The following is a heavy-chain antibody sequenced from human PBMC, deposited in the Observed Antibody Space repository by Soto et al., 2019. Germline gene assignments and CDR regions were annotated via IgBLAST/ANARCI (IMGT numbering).Heavy chain of an antibody. D-gene: IGHD6-19*01. J-gene: IGHJ5*02. V-gene: IGHV2-26*01. Sequence: QVTLKESGPVLVKPTETLTLRCTVSGLSITDSEMGVSWIRQPPVQPLEWLAHIDSSGEKSYRTFMKSRLATSTDPSKSQRVLTMTNMDPADTATYYCARRHLAVAVSPWFDPWGQGIPVTVSS. CDR1: GLSITDSEMG. CDR3: ARRHLAVAVSPWFDP. CDR2: IDSSGEK.